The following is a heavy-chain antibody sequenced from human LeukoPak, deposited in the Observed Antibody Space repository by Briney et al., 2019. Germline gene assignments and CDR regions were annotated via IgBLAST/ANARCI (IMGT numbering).Heavy chain of an antibody. J-gene: IGHJ4*02. CDR3: ARAGGDIVVGASDY. CDR2: IYYSGSA. Sequence: SETLSLTCTVSGGSISSYYWSWIRQPPGKGLEWIGYIYYSGSANYNPSLKSRVTISVDTSKNQFSLKLSSVTAADTAVYYCARAGGDIVVGASDYWGQGTLVTVSS. CDR1: GGSISSYY. D-gene: IGHD2-2*01. V-gene: IGHV4-59*08.